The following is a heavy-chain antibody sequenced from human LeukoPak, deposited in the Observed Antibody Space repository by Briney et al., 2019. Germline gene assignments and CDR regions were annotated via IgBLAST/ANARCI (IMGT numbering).Heavy chain of an antibody. V-gene: IGHV7-4-1*02. CDR3: ARGVAWEQAYYYYYMDV. J-gene: IGHJ6*03. CDR2: INTNTGNP. CDR1: GYTFTSYA. Sequence: ASVKVSCKASGYTFTSYAMNWVRQAPGQGLEWMGWINTNTGNPTYAQGFTGRFVFSLDTSVSTAYLQISSLKAEDTAVYYCARGVAWEQAYYYYYMDVWGKGTTVTVSS. D-gene: IGHD1-26*01.